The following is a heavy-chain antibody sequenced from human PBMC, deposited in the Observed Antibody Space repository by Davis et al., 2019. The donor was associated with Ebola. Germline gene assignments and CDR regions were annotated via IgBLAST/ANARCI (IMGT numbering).Heavy chain of an antibody. CDR1: GGSISSYY. Sequence: MPSETLSLTCTVSGGSISSYYWSWIRQPPGKGLEWIGYIYYSGSTNYNPSLKSRVTISVDTSKNQFSLKPSSVTAADTAVYYCARVTPDTIFGVVTDYYFDYWGQGTLVTVSS. J-gene: IGHJ4*02. V-gene: IGHV4-59*01. D-gene: IGHD3-3*01. CDR2: IYYSGST. CDR3: ARVTPDTIFGVVTDYYFDY.